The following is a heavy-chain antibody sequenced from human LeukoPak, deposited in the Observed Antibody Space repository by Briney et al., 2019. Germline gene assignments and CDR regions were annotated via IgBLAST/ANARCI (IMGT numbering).Heavy chain of an antibody. Sequence: SETLSLTCTVSGGSMRSNSFYWGWIRQPPGKGLEWIGNINYGGHTYFNPSVKSRVTISIDTSKNHFSLRLNSVTAADTAVYYCAWGRQLNFFDLWGQGTLVTVSS. D-gene: IGHD2-2*01. V-gene: IGHV4-39*07. CDR3: AWGRQLNFFDL. CDR2: INYGGHT. J-gene: IGHJ4*02. CDR1: GGSMRSNSFY.